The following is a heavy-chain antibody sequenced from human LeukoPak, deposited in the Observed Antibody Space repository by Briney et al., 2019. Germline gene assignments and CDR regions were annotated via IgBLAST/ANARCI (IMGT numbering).Heavy chain of an antibody. J-gene: IGHJ3*02. CDR3: ASGLAAAGHDAFDI. D-gene: IGHD6-13*01. V-gene: IGHV4-59*05. CDR1: GGSIENHH. Sequence: SETLSLTCTVSGGSIENHHWTWVRQPPGKGLEWIGSIYYSGSTYYNPSLKSRVTISVDTSKNQFSLKLSSVTAADTAVYYCASGLAAAGHDAFDIWGQGTMVTVSS. CDR2: IYYSGST.